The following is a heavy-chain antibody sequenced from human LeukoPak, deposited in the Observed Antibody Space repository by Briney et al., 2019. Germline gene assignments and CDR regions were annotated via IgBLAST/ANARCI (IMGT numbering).Heavy chain of an antibody. CDR1: GYTFTGYY. J-gene: IGHJ4*02. Sequence: ASVKVSCKASGYTFTGYYMHRVRQAPGQGLEWMGWISAYNGNTNYAQKLQGRVTMTTDTSTSTACMELRSLRSDDTAVYYCARDRVLTGSYYYDSSGYYCDYWGQGTLVTVSS. CDR3: ARDRVLTGSYYYDSSGYYCDY. V-gene: IGHV1-18*04. D-gene: IGHD3-22*01. CDR2: ISAYNGNT.